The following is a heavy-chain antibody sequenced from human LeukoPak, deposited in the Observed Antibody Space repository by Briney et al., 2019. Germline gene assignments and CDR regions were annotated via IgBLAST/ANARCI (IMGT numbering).Heavy chain of an antibody. J-gene: IGHJ4*02. D-gene: IGHD4-17*01. CDR3: ASSYGYWYYFDY. Sequence: ASVKVSCKASGGTFSSYAISWVRQAPGQGLEWMGGIIPIFGTANYAQKFQGRVTITADESTSTAYMELSSLRSEDTAVYYCASSYGYWYYFDYWGQGTLVTVSS. V-gene: IGHV1-69*13. CDR2: IIPIFGTA. CDR1: GGTFSSYA.